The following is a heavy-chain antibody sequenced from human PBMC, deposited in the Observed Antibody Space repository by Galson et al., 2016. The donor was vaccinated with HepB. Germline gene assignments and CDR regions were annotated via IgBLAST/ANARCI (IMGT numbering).Heavy chain of an antibody. CDR1: GASISSGGFF. J-gene: IGHJ2*01. D-gene: IGHD4-23*01. Sequence: TLSLTCTVSGASISSGGFFWSWIRQHPVKGLEWIGYIYYSGSTYYNPSLKSRVTMSVDTSKNHFSLKLSSVTAADTAVYFCARTTVVTPQLYWYFDLWGRGTLVTVPS. CDR3: ARTTVVTPQLYWYFDL. V-gene: IGHV4-31*03. CDR2: IYYSGST.